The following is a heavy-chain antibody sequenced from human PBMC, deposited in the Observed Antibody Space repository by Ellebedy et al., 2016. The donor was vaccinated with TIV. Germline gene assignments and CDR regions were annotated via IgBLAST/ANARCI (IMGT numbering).Heavy chain of an antibody. Sequence: SCXASGYTFTSYGISWVRQAPGKGLEWVAHITSSSSETVYNADSVKGRFTISRDNAKNSLYLQMNSLRDEDTAVYYCARDFSDSSGYYHYYYYGMDVWGQGTTVTVSS. D-gene: IGHD3-22*01. CDR1: GYTFTSYG. CDR2: ITSSSSETV. J-gene: IGHJ6*02. V-gene: IGHV3-48*02. CDR3: ARDFSDSSGYYHYYYYGMDV.